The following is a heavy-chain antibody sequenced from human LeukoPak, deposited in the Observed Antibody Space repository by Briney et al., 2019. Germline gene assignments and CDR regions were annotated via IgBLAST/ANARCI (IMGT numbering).Heavy chain of an antibody. CDR3: ARSGYREGADALDI. J-gene: IGHJ3*02. Sequence: SETLSLTCSVSGGSLSSSSYYWGWIRQPPGRGLEWIGNIYETGSTNYNPSLKSRVTISVDTSKNQFSLKLSSVTAADTAVYYCARSGYREGADALDIWGQGTMVTVSS. CDR2: IYETGST. D-gene: IGHD5-18*01. CDR1: GGSLSSSSYY. V-gene: IGHV4-39*07.